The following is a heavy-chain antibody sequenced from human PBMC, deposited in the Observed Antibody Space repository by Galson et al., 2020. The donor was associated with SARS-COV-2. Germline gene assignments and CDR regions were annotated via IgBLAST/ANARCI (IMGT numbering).Heavy chain of an antibody. Sequence: SGPTLVKPTQTLTLTCTFSGFSLSTSGMCVSWIRQPPGKALEWLALIDWDDDKYYSTSLKTRLTISKDTSKNQVVLTMTNMDPVDTATYYCARIPYDILTGSFYVDYWGQGTLVTVSS. J-gene: IGHJ4*02. CDR1: GFSLSTSGMC. CDR2: IDWDDDK. D-gene: IGHD3-9*01. V-gene: IGHV2-70*01. CDR3: ARIPYDILTGSFYVDY.